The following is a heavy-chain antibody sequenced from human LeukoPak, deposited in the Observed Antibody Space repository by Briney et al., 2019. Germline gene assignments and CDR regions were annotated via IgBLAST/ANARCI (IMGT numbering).Heavy chain of an antibody. V-gene: IGHV6-1*01. CDR2: TYYRSKWYN. CDR1: GDSVPSNSAT. Sequence: SQTLSLTCAISGDSVPSNSATWNWIRQSPSRGLEWLGGTYYRSKWYNDYAVSVKSRITINPDTSKNQFSLQLNSVTPEDTAVYYCASQGIAVTYDAFDIWGQGTMVTVSS. D-gene: IGHD6-19*01. J-gene: IGHJ3*02. CDR3: ASQGIAVTYDAFDI.